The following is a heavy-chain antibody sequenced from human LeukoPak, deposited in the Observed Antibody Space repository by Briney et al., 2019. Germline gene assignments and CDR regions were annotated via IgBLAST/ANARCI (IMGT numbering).Heavy chain of an antibody. J-gene: IGHJ4*02. D-gene: IGHD6-13*01. Sequence: SVKVSCKASGYTFIDYGVSWVRQAPGQGLEWMGWISTYNGHTYYAQKLQGRVTMTTDTSTSTAYMELRSLRSDDTAVYYCARDAAAAGPFDYWGQGTLVTVSS. CDR3: ARDAAAAGPFDY. CDR2: ISTYNGHT. CDR1: GYTFIDYG. V-gene: IGHV1-18*01.